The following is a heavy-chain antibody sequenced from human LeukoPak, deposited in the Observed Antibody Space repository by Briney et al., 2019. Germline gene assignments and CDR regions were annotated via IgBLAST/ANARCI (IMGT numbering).Heavy chain of an antibody. CDR2: IWYDGSHG. V-gene: IGHV3-33*01. Sequence: PGGSLRFSCAASGFTFSSYAMHWVRQAPGKGLEWVAVIWYDGSHGYYAESVKGRFTISRGNSKNTMYLQMNSLRAEDTAVYYCAREDVLTGYSNAFDIWGQGTVVTVAS. CDR1: GFTFSSYA. CDR3: AREDVLTGYSNAFDI. D-gene: IGHD3-9*01. J-gene: IGHJ3*02.